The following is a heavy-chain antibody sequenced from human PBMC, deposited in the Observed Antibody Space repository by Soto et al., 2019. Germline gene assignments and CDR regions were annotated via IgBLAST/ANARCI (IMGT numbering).Heavy chain of an antibody. J-gene: IGHJ4*02. CDR1: GGSFSGYY. CDR3: ARVGAYYYDSSGPD. CDR2: INHSGST. D-gene: IGHD3-22*01. V-gene: IGHV4-34*01. Sequence: SETLSLTXAVYGGSFSGYYWSWIRQPPGKGLEWIGEINHSGSTNYNQSLKSRVTISVDTSKNQFSLKLSSVTAADTAVYYCARVGAYYYDSSGPDWGQGTLVTVSS.